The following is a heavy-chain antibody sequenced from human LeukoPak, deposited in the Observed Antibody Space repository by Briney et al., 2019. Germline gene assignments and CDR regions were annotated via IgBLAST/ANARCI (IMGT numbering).Heavy chain of an antibody. CDR2: ISYSGNT. Sequence: RPSETLSLTCTVSGGSISSYYWSWMRQPPGKGLEWIGYISYSGNTNYNPSLKSRVTMSLDTSWNQFSLKLSSVTAADTAVYYCARVLGGVGWGQQLVSRIDYWGQGTLVTVSS. V-gene: IGHV4-59*01. J-gene: IGHJ4*02. D-gene: IGHD6-13*01. CDR1: GGSISSYY. CDR3: ARVLGGVGWGQQLVSRIDY.